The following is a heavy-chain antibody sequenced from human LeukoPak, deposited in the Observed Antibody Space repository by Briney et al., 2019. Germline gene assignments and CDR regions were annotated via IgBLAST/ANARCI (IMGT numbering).Heavy chain of an antibody. D-gene: IGHD6-19*01. Sequence: SGPTLVNPTQTLTLTCTFSGFSLSTSGVGVGWIRQPPGKALEWLALLYWDDDKRYSPSLKSRLTITKDTSKNQVVLTMTNMDPVDTATYYCAHRTSYSSGWYEYFDYWGQGTLVTVSS. CDR1: GFSLSTSGVG. CDR2: LYWDDDK. J-gene: IGHJ4*02. CDR3: AHRTSYSSGWYEYFDY. V-gene: IGHV2-5*02.